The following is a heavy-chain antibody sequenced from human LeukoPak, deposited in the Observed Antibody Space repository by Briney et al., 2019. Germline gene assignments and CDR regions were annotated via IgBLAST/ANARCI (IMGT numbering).Heavy chain of an antibody. V-gene: IGHV1-69*06. J-gene: IGHJ6*03. CDR1: GGTFSSYA. Sequence: GASVKVSCKASGGTFSSYAISWVRRAPGQGLEWMGGIIPIFGTANYAQKFQGRVTITADKSTSTAYMELSSLRSEDTAVYYCASQEQQLVGFYYYYMDVWGKGTTVTVSS. D-gene: IGHD6-13*01. CDR2: IIPIFGTA. CDR3: ASQEQQLVGFYYYYMDV.